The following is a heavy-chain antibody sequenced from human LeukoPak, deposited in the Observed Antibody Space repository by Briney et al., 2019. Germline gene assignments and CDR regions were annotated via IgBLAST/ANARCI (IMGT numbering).Heavy chain of an antibody. Sequence: PSETLSLTCAVYGGSFSGYYWSWIRQPPGKGLEWIGEISHSGSTNYNPSLKSRVTISVDTSKNQFSLRLSSVTAADTAVYYCARDTVVISHDAFDIWGLGTMVTVSS. V-gene: IGHV4-34*01. CDR2: ISHSGST. CDR3: ARDTVVISHDAFDI. J-gene: IGHJ3*02. D-gene: IGHD3-22*01. CDR1: GGSFSGYY.